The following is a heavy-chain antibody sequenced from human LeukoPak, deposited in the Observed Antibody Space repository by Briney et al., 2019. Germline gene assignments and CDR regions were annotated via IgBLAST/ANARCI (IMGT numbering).Heavy chain of an antibody. Sequence: KSSETLSLTCTVSGYSISSGYYWGWIRQPPGKGLEWIGSIYHSGSTYYNPSLKSRVTISVDTSKNQFSLKLSSVTAADTAVYYCATSGWYLLPGVYWGQGTLVTVSS. CDR1: GYSISSGYY. CDR3: ATSGWYLLPGVY. CDR2: IYHSGST. V-gene: IGHV4-38-2*02. J-gene: IGHJ4*02. D-gene: IGHD6-19*01.